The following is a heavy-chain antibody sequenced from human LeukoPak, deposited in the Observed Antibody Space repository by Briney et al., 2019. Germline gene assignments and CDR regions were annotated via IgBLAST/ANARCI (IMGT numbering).Heavy chain of an antibody. CDR2: INHSGST. Sequence: SETLSLTCAVYGGSFSGYYWSWIRQPPGKGLEWIGEINHSGSTNYNPSLKSRVTISVDTSKNQFSLKLSSETAADTAVYYCARGLGYDFWSGRGYYFDYWGQGSLVTVSS. J-gene: IGHJ4*02. CDR1: GGSFSGYY. CDR3: ARGLGYDFWSGRGYYFDY. D-gene: IGHD3-3*01. V-gene: IGHV4-34*01.